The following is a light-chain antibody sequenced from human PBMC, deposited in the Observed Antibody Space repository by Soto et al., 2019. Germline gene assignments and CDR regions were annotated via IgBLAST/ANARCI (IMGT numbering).Light chain of an antibody. CDR2: TAS. CDR1: QSISSW. CDR3: QQSYSTLT. Sequence: DIQMTQSPSTLSASVGDSVTITCRASQSISSWLAWYQQKPGKAPKLLIYTASNLESGVPSRFSGSGSGTDFTLTINSLQPEDFATYYCQQSYSTLTFAGGTKVDIK. V-gene: IGKV1-5*03. J-gene: IGKJ4*01.